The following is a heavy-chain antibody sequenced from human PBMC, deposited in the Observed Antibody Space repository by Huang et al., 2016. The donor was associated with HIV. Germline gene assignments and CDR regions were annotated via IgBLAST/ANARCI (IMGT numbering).Heavy chain of an antibody. CDR2: TAYDETYK. J-gene: IGHJ1*01. D-gene: IGHD3-22*01. V-gene: IGHV3-30*03. Sequence: QLQLVESGGGVVQPGRSLRLACAASGFLLSNVGTHWVRQAPGKGIEWMASTAYDETYKYDAESVEGLFTISRDNSKKMLYLQMTSRTAEDTAVYYCATSRYDGSTSYHNEYFQHWGQGTLVTVSP. CDR1: GFLLSNVG. CDR3: ATSRYDGSTSYHNEYFQH.